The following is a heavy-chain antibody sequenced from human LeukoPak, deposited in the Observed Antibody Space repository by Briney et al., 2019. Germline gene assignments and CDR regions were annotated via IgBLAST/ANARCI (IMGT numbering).Heavy chain of an antibody. CDR1: GFTFTDAW. Sequence: GGSLRLSCAASGFTFTDAWMSWVREAPGKGLEGVGRIKSKSDGGTAHYAAPVNGRFTISRDDSKNTLYLQMDSLKIEDTAIYYCTTIHDSSGYYCFDDWGQGTLVTVSS. CDR3: TTIHDSSGYYCFDD. CDR2: IKSKSDGGTA. V-gene: IGHV3-15*01. D-gene: IGHD3-22*01. J-gene: IGHJ4*02.